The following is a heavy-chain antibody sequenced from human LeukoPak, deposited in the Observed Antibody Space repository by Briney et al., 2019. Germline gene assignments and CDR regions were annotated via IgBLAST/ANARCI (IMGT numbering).Heavy chain of an antibody. D-gene: IGHD3-10*01. CDR1: GYSFTSYW. Sequence: GESLKISCKGSGYSFTSYWIGWVRQMPGKGPEWMGIIYPGDSDTRYSPSFQGQVTISADKSISTAYLQWSSLKASDTAMYYCARLYMIRGIIFYFDYWGQGTLVTVSS. J-gene: IGHJ4*02. V-gene: IGHV5-51*01. CDR3: ARLYMIRGIIFYFDY. CDR2: IYPGDSDT.